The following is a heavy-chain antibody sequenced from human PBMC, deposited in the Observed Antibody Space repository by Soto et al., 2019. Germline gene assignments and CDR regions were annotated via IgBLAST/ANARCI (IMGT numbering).Heavy chain of an antibody. D-gene: IGHD3-22*01. J-gene: IGHJ1*01. V-gene: IGHV3-23*01. Sequence: PGGSLRLSCKASGVTFSSFAMSWVRQAPGKGLEWVSAISGSGGTTFYAGSVRGRFTVSRDNFNNTLYLQMNSLRAEDTAVYYCARDGYDSSGDSEYFQYWGQGTLVTAPQ. CDR3: ARDGYDSSGDSEYFQY. CDR1: GVTFSSFA. CDR2: ISGSGGTT.